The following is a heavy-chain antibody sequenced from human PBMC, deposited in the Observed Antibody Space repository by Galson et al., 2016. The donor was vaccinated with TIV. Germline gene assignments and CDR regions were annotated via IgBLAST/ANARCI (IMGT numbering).Heavy chain of an antibody. V-gene: IGHV1-69*13. Sequence: SVKVSCKASGVTFSSYAISWVRQAPGQGLEWMGGLIPMFGITNYAQRFQGRVTITADGSTSTAYTELSSLRSEDTAVYYCARSNSYNFYYMAVWGQGTTVTVSS. CDR1: GVTFSSYA. J-gene: IGHJ6*03. CDR3: ARSNSYNFYYMAV. CDR2: LIPMFGIT. D-gene: IGHD2/OR15-2a*01.